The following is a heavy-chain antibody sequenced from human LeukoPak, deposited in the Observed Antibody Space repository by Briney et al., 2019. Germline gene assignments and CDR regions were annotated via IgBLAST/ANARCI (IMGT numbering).Heavy chain of an antibody. CDR1: GGSFSGYY. CDR2: INHSGST. J-gene: IGHJ4*02. D-gene: IGHD1-20*01. CDR3: ASDVTGTLTYDY. V-gene: IGHV4-34*01. Sequence: PSETLSLTCAVYGGSFSGYYWSWVRQPPGKGLEWIGEINHSGSTNYNPSLKSRVTISVDTSKNQFSLKLSSVTAADTAVYYCASDVTGTLTYDYWAREPWSPSPQ.